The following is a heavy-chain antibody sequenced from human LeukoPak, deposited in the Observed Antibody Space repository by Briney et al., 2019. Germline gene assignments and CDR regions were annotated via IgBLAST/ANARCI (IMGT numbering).Heavy chain of an antibody. CDR1: GYTFTGYY. J-gene: IGHJ4*02. Sequence: VASVKVSCKASGYTFTGYYMHWVRQAPGQGLEWMGWINPNSGDIKYAQKLQGRVTMTGDTSISTAYMDLSSLTSDDTAVYFCKRGSKAAKGENMPFEYWGQGNLVTVSS. CDR2: INPNSGDI. CDR3: KRGSKAAKGENMPFEY. V-gene: IGHV1-2*02. D-gene: IGHD2-2*01.